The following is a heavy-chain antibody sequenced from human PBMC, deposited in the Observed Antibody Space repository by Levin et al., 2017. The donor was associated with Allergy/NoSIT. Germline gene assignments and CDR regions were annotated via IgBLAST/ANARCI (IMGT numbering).Heavy chain of an antibody. CDR2: ISDSGGST. D-gene: IGHD2-15*01. V-gene: IGHV3-23*01. Sequence: GESLKISCAGSGFTLSDSAMSWVRQAPGEGLVWVSGISDSGGSTYYADSVKGRFTISRDISTNTVFLQMNSLSAEDTALYYCARGSYCSGGTCYSRLGYWGQGTLVTVSS. J-gene: IGHJ4*02. CDR1: GFTLSDSA. CDR3: ARGSYCSGGTCYSRLGY.